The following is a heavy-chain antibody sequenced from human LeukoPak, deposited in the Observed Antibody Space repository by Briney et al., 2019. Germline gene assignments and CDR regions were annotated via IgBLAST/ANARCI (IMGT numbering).Heavy chain of an antibody. CDR3: ARGPVLRFLEWLRNNWFDP. CDR1: GGSISSYY. D-gene: IGHD3-3*01. J-gene: IGHJ5*02. V-gene: IGHV4-59*12. Sequence: SETLSLTCTVPGGSISSYYRSWIRQPPGKGLEWVGYIYYSGSTNYNPSLKSRVTISVDTSKNQFSLKLSSVTAADTAVYYCARGPVLRFLEWLRNNWFDPWGQGTLVTVSS. CDR2: IYYSGST.